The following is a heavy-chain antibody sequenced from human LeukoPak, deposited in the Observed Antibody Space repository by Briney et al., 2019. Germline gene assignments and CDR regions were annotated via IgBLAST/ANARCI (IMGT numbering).Heavy chain of an antibody. CDR3: ARDGRSDYTTFYYSYYMDV. D-gene: IGHD4-11*01. CDR1: GYTFTSYG. CDR2: ISAYNGNT. J-gene: IGHJ6*03. V-gene: IGHV1-18*01. Sequence: ASVKVSCKASGYTFTSYGISWVRQAPGQGLEWMGWISAYNGNTNYAQKLQGRVTMTTDTSTSTAYMELRSLRSDDTAVYYCARDGRSDYTTFYYSYYMDVWGKGTTVTVSS.